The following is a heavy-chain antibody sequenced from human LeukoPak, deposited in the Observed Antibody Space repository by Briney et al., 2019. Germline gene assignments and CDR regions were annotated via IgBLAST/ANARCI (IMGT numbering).Heavy chain of an antibody. CDR2: ITGSGSST. Sequence: GGSLRLSCAASGFIFSSHAMSWVRQAPGKGLEWVSAITGSGSSTYYADSVKGRFTISRDNSKNTLYLQMHSLRAEDTAVYYCAKDPGATVTTDYWGQGTLVTVSS. V-gene: IGHV3-23*01. D-gene: IGHD4-11*01. CDR1: GFIFSSHA. J-gene: IGHJ4*02. CDR3: AKDPGATVTTDY.